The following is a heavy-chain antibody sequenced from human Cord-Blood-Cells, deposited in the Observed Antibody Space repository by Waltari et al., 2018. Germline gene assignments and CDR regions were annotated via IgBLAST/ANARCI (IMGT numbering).Heavy chain of an antibody. CDR3: ARENSGYDYFDY. CDR1: GFTFSSYA. V-gene: IGHV3-30-3*01. J-gene: IGHJ4*02. Sequence: QVKLVESGGGVVQPGRSLRLSCAASGFTFSSYAMHWVPQAPGKGLEWVAVISYDGSNKYYADSVKGRFTISRDNSKNTLYLQMNSLRAEDTAVYYCARENSGYDYFDYWGQGTLVTVSS. D-gene: IGHD5-12*01. CDR2: ISYDGSNK.